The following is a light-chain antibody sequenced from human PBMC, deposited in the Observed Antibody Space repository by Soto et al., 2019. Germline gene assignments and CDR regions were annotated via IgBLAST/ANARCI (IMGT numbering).Light chain of an antibody. CDR3: SSYTSSSTRV. CDR2: EVS. Sequence: QSVLTQPASVSGSPGQSITISCTGTSSDVGGYNYVSWYQQHPGKAPKLMIYEVSNRPSGVSNRFSGSKSGNTASLTISGLQAEEEADYYCSSYTSSSTRVFGGGTQLPVL. J-gene: IGLJ3*02. V-gene: IGLV2-14*01. CDR1: SSDVGGYNY.